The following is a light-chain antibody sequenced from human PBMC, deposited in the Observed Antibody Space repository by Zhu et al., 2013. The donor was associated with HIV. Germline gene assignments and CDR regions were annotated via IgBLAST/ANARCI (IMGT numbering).Light chain of an antibody. Sequence: AIQLTQSPSSLSASVGDRVTITCRASQDIGNNLAWFQQKPGKVPKLLIYDASTLASGVPSRFSGSGSGTEFTLTITTLQPDDFASYYCQHYISNPIAFGPGTKLEI. CDR1: QDIGNN. CDR3: QHYISNPIA. J-gene: IGKJ2*01. CDR2: DAS. V-gene: IGKV1-13*02.